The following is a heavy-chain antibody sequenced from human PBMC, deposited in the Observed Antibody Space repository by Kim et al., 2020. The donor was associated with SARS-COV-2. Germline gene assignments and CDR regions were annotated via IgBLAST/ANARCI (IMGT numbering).Heavy chain of an antibody. J-gene: IGHJ4*02. Sequence: SETLSLTCTVSGGSISSSSYYWGWIRQPPGKGLEWIGSIYYSGSTYYNPSLKSRVTISVDTSKNQFSLKLSSVTAADTAVYYCATHCYDSSGYYYFDYWGQGTLVTVSS. D-gene: IGHD3-22*01. CDR2: IYYSGST. V-gene: IGHV4-39*01. CDR3: ATHCYDSSGYYYFDY. CDR1: GGSISSSSYY.